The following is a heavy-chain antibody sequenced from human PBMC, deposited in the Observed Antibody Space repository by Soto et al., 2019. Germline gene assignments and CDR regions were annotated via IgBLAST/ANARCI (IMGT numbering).Heavy chain of an antibody. CDR1: GYRFSSYW. D-gene: IGHD3-16*01. CDR2: IYPGDSDT. Sequence: PGESLKISCKGSGYRFSSYWIAWVRQMPGKGLEWMGIIYPGDSDTRYSPSFKGQVTISADKSNSTAYLQWSSLKASDTAMYYCARQGSNGAYYYYGMDVWGQGTTVTVSS. V-gene: IGHV5-51*01. J-gene: IGHJ6*02. CDR3: ARQGSNGAYYYYGMDV.